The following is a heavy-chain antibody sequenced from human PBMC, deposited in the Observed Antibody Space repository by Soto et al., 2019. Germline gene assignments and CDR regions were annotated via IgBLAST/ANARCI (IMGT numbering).Heavy chain of an antibody. CDR2: IWYDGSNQ. Sequence: QVQLVESGGGVVQPGRSLRLSCAASGLTFSNHGMHWVRQAPGKGLEWVAVIWYDGSNQYYGDSVKGRFTISRDNSMNTLYLKMNRLRAEDTAVYYGVRDGGYCRGCTCFLTREIDYWGQGTLVTVSS. D-gene: IGHD2-15*01. J-gene: IGHJ4*02. CDR1: GLTFSNHG. CDR3: VRDGGYCRGCTCFLTREIDY. V-gene: IGHV3-33*01.